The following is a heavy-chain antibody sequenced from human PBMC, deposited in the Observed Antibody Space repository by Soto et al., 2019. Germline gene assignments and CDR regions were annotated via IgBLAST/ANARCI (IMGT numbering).Heavy chain of an antibody. CDR1: GGTFSSHT. CDR3: GISRYDSNFYYYGTDV. Sequence: QVQLVQSGAEVKKPGSSLKVSCKASGGTFSSHTISWVRLAPGQGLEWMGRTIPILGITNYAQNFQGRVTLTEDKSTGTASMELSSLRSEDTAVYYCGISRYDSNFYYYGTDVWGQGTTVTVSS. J-gene: IGHJ6*02. D-gene: IGHD3-22*01. V-gene: IGHV1-69*02. CDR2: TIPILGIT.